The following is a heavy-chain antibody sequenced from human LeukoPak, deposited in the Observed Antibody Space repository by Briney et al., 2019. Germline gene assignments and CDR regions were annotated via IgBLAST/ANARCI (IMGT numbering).Heavy chain of an antibody. CDR2: IYHSGST. Sequence: SETLSLTCAVSGGSISSGGYSWSWIRQPPGKGLEWIGYIYHSGSTYYNPSLKSRVTISVDRSKNQFSLKLGSVTAADTAVYYCATGVRWLAYWGQGTLVTVSS. V-gene: IGHV4-30-2*01. J-gene: IGHJ4*02. D-gene: IGHD7-27*01. CDR3: ATGVRWLAY. CDR1: GGSISSGGYS.